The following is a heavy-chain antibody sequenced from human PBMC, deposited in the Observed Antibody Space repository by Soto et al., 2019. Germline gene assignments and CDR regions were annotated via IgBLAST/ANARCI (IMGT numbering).Heavy chain of an antibody. CDR3: ARQNYYGSGSYH. CDR1: GGSISSYY. D-gene: IGHD3-10*01. J-gene: IGHJ6*04. Sequence: SETLSLTCTVSGGSISSYYWSWIRQPPGKGLEWIGYIYYSGSTNYNPSLKSRVTISVDTSKNQFSLKLSSVTAADTAVYYCARQNYYGSGSYHWGKGTTVTVSS. CDR2: IYYSGST. V-gene: IGHV4-59*08.